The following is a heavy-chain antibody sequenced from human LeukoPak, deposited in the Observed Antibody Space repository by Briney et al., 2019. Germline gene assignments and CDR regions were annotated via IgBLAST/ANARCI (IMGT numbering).Heavy chain of an antibody. D-gene: IGHD1-1*01. CDR1: GFTFSSYS. Sequence: PGGSLRLSCAASGFTFSSYSMNWVRQAPGKGLEWVSSISSSSSYIYYADSVKGRFTISRDNAKNSLYLQMNSLRAEDTAVYYYARDRGTLDAFDIWGQGTMVTVSS. CDR2: ISSSSSYI. V-gene: IGHV3-21*01. J-gene: IGHJ3*02. CDR3: ARDRGTLDAFDI.